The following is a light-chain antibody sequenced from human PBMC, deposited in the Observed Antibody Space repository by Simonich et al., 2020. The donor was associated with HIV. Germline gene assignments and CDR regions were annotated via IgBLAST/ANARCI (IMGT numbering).Light chain of an antibody. CDR2: CAS. CDR1: QNILYSSNNRHY. Sequence: DIVMTQSPDSLAVSLGEWATINCKSSQNILYSSNNRHYLAWYQQKPGQPPKRLFYCASTRESGVPDRISGSGSGTDFTLTISSLQAEDVAVYYCQQFYSAPLTFGGGTKVEIK. V-gene: IGKV4-1*01. CDR3: QQFYSAPLT. J-gene: IGKJ4*01.